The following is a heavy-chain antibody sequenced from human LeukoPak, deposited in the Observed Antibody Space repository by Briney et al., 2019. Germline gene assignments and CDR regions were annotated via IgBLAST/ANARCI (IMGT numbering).Heavy chain of an antibody. V-gene: IGHV3-21*05. CDR1: GFIFSNYA. CDR3: ARVLGLAASTWNPVLNY. Sequence: PGGSLRLSCAASGFIFSNYAMNWVPQAPGKGLEWVAYINSVGTDKYYADSVKGRFTISRDSTMNSLYLQMNTLRADDTAVYFCARVLGLAASTWNPVLNYWGQGTLVTVSS. D-gene: IGHD1-1*01. J-gene: IGHJ4*02. CDR2: INSVGTDK.